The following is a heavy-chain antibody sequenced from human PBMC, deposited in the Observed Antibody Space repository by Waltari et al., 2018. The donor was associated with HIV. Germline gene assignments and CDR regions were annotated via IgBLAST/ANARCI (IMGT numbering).Heavy chain of an antibody. CDR1: GGSISDSF. J-gene: IGHJ4*02. Sequence: QVQLQESGPGLVKPSETLSLTCSVPGGSISDSFWSWIRLPPGKVLEWVGHVSSTGNAKYNPSLQSRVAISVDTSKSQFSLRLTSVTAADTAVYFCARVKAYYYDNSGFYFFDYWGQGTLVTVSS. D-gene: IGHD3-22*01. V-gene: IGHV4-59*01. CDR3: ARVKAYYYDNSGFYFFDY. CDR2: VSSTGNA.